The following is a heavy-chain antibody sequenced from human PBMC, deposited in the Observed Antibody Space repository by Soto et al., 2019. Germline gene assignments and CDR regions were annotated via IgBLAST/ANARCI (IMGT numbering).Heavy chain of an antibody. J-gene: IGHJ5*02. CDR3: AREDYVYYNWFAP. V-gene: IGHV3-53*01. CDR2: IYSGGST. D-gene: IGHD3-10*02. Sequence: GGSLRLSCAASGFTVSSNYMSWVRQAPGKGLEWVSVIYSGGSTYYADSVKGRFTISRDNSKNTLYLQMNSLRAEDTAVYYCAREDYVYYNWFAPWGQGTLVTVSS. CDR1: GFTVSSNY.